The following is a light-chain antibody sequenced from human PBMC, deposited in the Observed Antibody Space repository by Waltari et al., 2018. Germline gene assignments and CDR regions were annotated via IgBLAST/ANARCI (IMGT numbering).Light chain of an antibody. CDR1: QGVGRS. CDR3: QHYVRLPAT. J-gene: IGKJ1*01. V-gene: IGKV3-20*01. CDR2: GAS. Sequence: EIVLTQSPGTLSLSTGERATLSCRASQGVGRSLAWYQQKPVQAPRLLIYGASNRAAGIPDRFSGSGSGTDFSLTISRLEPEDFVVYYCQHYVRLPATFGQGTKVEIK.